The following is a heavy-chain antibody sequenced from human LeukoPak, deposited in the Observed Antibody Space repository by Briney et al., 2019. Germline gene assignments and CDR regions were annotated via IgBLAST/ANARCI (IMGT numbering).Heavy chain of an antibody. CDR3: ARLDGDCYFDY. V-gene: IGHV4-31*03. D-gene: IGHD4-17*01. CDR1: GGSFRSGGFY. Sequence: SETLSLTCTVSGGSFRSGGFYWSWIRQHPGKGLEWIGYIDYSGSTYYNPSLKSRVTISVDTSKNQFSLNLSSVTAADTAVYYCARLDGDCYFDYWGQGTLVTVSS. J-gene: IGHJ4*02. CDR2: IDYSGST.